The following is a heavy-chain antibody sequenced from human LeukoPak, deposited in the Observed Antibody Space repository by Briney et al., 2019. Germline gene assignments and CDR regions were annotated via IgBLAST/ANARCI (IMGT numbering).Heavy chain of an antibody. J-gene: IGHJ6*02. V-gene: IGHV1-2*04. CDR2: INPNSGGT. Sequence: ASVKVSCKASGYTFTGYYMHWVRQAPGQGLELMGWINPNSGGTNYAQKFQGWVTMTRDTSISTAYMELSRLRSDDTAVYYCARDRNYYYGMDVWGQGTTVTVSS. CDR3: ARDRNYYYGMDV. CDR1: GYTFTGYY.